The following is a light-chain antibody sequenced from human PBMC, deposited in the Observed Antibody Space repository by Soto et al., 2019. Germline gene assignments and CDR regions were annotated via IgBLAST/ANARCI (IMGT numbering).Light chain of an antibody. V-gene: IGLV2-11*01. CDR3: CSYAGRSDVV. Sequence: QSVLTQPRSVSGSPGQSVTISCTGTSSDVGGYDYVSWYQQHPGKAPKLMIYDVTKRPSGVPDRFSGSKSGNTASLTISGLQAEDEADYYCCSYAGRSDVVFGGGTQLTVL. CDR1: SSDVGGYDY. CDR2: DVT. J-gene: IGLJ2*01.